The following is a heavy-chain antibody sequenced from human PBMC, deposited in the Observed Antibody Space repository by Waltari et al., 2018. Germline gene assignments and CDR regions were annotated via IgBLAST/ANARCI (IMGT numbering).Heavy chain of an antibody. CDR3: ASRSPALDY. CDR1: GFSFSIYG. CDR2: IWPDGGNK. J-gene: IGHJ4*02. Sequence: QAQLVESGGGVVQPGRSLRLSCAASGFSFSIYGMHWVRQAPGKGLEWVAVIWPDGGNKYYADSLKGRFTISKDNSNNMLYLQMNSLRTEDTAIYYCASRSPALDYWGQGTLVTVSS. V-gene: IGHV3-33*03.